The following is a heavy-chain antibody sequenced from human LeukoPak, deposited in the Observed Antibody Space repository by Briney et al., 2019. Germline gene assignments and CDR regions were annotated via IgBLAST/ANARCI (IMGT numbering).Heavy chain of an antibody. J-gene: IGHJ5*02. CDR2: IKGKADGGTT. CDR1: GFTFTNAW. D-gene: IGHD5-18*01. Sequence: PGGSLRLSCAASGFTFTNAWMNWVRQAPGKGLEWLGRIKGKADGGTTDYAAPVKGRFIISRDDSKNTLYLQMNSLKTEDTVVYYCTTECYSHAHNWFDPWGQGTLVTVSS. V-gene: IGHV3-15*01. CDR3: TTECYSHAHNWFDP.